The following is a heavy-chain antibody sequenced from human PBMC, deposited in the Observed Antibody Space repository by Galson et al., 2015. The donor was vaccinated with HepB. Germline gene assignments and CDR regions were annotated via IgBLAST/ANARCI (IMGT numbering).Heavy chain of an antibody. Sequence: SVKVSCKASGYTFTGYHIHWVRQAPGQGLEWMGRINTKSGGTNYAQKFQGRVTMTRDTSISTAYMELSRLRSDGTAVYFCARDLPGGYHCVWGQGTLVTVSS. CDR3: ARDLPGGYHCV. CDR2: INTKSGGT. CDR1: GYTFTGYH. V-gene: IGHV1-2*06. D-gene: IGHD3-16*01. J-gene: IGHJ4*02.